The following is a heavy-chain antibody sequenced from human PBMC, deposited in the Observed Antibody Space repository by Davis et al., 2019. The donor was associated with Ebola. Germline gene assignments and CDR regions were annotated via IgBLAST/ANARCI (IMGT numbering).Heavy chain of an antibody. CDR3: AKFRGSGSYYYYYVDV. CDR2: IIPVFGIP. J-gene: IGHJ6*03. CDR1: GGTFSSYA. D-gene: IGHD3-10*01. V-gene: IGHV1-69*13. Sequence: SVKVSCKASGGTFSSYAISWVRQAPGQGLDWMGGIIPVFGIPKYAQKFQGRVTITADESTSTAYMELSSLRVEDTAMYYCAKFRGSGSYYYYYVDVWGKGTTVTVSS.